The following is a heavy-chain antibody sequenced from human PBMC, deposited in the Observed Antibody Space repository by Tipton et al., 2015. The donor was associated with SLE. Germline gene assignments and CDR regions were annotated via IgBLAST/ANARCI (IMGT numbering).Heavy chain of an antibody. CDR1: GVTVSSNY. CDR3: AKECGSTRHNWFDP. D-gene: IGHD1-26*01. J-gene: IGHJ5*02. Sequence: VQLVQSGGGLVQPGGSLRLSCAASGVTVSSNYMSWGRQAPGKGLEWVSVIYSGGSTYYADSVKGRFTISRDNSKNTLYLQMNSLRAEDTAVYYCAKECGSTRHNWFDPWGQGTLVTVSS. V-gene: IGHV3-53*04. CDR2: IYSGGST.